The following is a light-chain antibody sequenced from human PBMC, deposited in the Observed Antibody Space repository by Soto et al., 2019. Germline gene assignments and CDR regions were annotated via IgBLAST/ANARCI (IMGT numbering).Light chain of an antibody. J-gene: IGKJ5*01. V-gene: IGKV3-11*01. Sequence: EIVLTQSPATLSLSPGERATLSCMASQSVSSYLAWYQQKPGQAPRLLIYVAFNRATGIPARFSGSGSGTDFALTISSLEPEYFAVYYCQQRSNWPPITFGQGTRLEIK. CDR1: QSVSSY. CDR2: VAF. CDR3: QQRSNWPPIT.